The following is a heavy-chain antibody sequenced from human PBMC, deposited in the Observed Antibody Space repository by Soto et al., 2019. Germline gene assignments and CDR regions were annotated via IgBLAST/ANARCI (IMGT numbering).Heavy chain of an antibody. CDR2: ISGRGRNT. J-gene: IGHJ4*02. CDR1: GFTFSNNG. CDR3: AKNGLSDSPSAIDS. D-gene: IGHD2-8*01. Sequence: GGSLRLSCATSGFTFSNNGMSWVRQAPGKGLDWVSGISGRGRNTYYADSVKGRFTISRDNSKNTVFLQMNSLRAEDTAVYYCAKNGLSDSPSAIDSWGQGTLVAVSS. V-gene: IGHV3-23*01.